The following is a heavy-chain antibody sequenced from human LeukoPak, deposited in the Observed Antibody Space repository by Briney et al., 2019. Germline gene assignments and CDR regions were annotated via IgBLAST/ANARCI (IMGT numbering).Heavy chain of an antibody. CDR2: INHSGST. J-gene: IGHJ4*02. D-gene: IGHD5-18*01. CDR1: GGSFSGYY. V-gene: IGHV4-34*01. CDR3: ARDNMVGSYGYAY. Sequence: SETLSLTCAVYGGSFSGYYWSWIRQPPGKGLEWIGEINHSGSTNYNPSLKSRVTISVDTSKNQFSLKLSSVTAADTAVYYCARDNMVGSYGYAYWGQGTLVTVSS.